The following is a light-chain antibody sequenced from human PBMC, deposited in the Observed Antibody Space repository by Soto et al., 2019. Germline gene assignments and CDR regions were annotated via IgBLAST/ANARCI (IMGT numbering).Light chain of an antibody. J-gene: IGKJ1*01. V-gene: IGKV1-5*03. Sequence: IQMTQSPSTLSASVGDRVTITCRASQNIYTWLAWYQQKPGKAPKLLIYEASSLESGVPSRFSGSGSGTDFTLTISSLQPEDVATYYCQKYNSAPRTFGQGTKVDIK. CDR1: QNIYTW. CDR3: QKYNSAPRT. CDR2: EAS.